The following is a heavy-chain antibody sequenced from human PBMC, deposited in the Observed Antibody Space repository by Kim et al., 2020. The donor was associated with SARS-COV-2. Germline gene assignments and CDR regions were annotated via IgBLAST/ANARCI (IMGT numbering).Heavy chain of an antibody. D-gene: IGHD6-6*01. CDR3: AKDLVSSSFRAFHI. Sequence: GGSLRLSCAASGFTFGDFAMHWVRQVPGKGLEWVSGLSWNSGVIGYADSVKGLFTISRHNAENSLYLQMNSLRAEDTAFYYCAKDLVSSSFRAFHIWGQGTMVTVSS. CDR2: LSWNSGVI. J-gene: IGHJ3*02. V-gene: IGHV3-9*01. CDR1: GFTFGDFA.